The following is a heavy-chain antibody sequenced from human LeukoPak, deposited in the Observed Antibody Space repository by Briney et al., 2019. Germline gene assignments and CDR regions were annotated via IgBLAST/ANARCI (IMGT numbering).Heavy chain of an antibody. Sequence: GGSLRLSCVASGFTLSSYWMSWVRQAPGKGLEWVANIKEDGSEKYYVDSVKGRFTISRDNAKNSLYLQMNSLRAEDTAVYYCARDRSYDFWSGYSTPDYWGQGTLVTVSS. D-gene: IGHD3-3*01. CDR1: GFTLSSYW. V-gene: IGHV3-7*01. CDR2: IKEDGSEK. J-gene: IGHJ4*02. CDR3: ARDRSYDFWSGYSTPDY.